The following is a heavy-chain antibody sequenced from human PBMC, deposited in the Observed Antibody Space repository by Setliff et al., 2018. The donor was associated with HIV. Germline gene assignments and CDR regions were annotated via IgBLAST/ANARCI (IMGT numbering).Heavy chain of an antibody. CDR3: AGHFYYSGSGIWAGLDS. Sequence: SETLSLTCTVSGVSISNYYWSWIRQPAGKGLEWIGRIYTSGNTNYNPSLKSRVTMSVDTSKKQFSLKLTSVTAADTAVHYCAGHFYYSGSGIWAGLDSWGQGTLVTVSS. J-gene: IGHJ4*02. V-gene: IGHV4-4*07. D-gene: IGHD3-10*01. CDR1: GVSISNYY. CDR2: IYTSGNT.